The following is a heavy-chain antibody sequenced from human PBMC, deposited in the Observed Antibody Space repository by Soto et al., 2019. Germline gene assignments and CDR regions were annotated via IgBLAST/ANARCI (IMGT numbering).Heavy chain of an antibody. CDR1: GGSISSGDYY. J-gene: IGHJ4*02. Sequence: QVQLQESGPGLVKPSQTLSLTCTVSGGSISSGDYYWSWIRQPPGKGLEWIGYIYYSGSTYYNPSPQSRFTISVDTPKNPFSLKVSSVTAAGTAVYYCARSPFRYNWNYSDYWGQGTLVTVSS. V-gene: IGHV4-30-4*01. CDR3: ARSPFRYNWNYSDY. D-gene: IGHD1-20*01. CDR2: IYYSGST.